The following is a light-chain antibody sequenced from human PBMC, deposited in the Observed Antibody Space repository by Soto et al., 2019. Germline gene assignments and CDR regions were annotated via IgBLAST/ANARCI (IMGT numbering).Light chain of an antibody. V-gene: IGKV3-11*01. J-gene: IGKJ4*01. CDR1: QSISSY. CDR3: QQRINWPLT. CDR2: DAV. Sequence: ETVLTQSPATLSLSPGERAILSCRASQSISSYLAWYQQKPGQAPRLLISDAVNRATGITARFSSSGSGTDFNLIIGSLEPEDVAVYYCQQRINWPLTFGGGTRVQIK.